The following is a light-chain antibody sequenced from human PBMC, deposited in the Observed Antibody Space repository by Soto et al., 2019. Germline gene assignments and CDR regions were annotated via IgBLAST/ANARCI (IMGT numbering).Light chain of an antibody. CDR1: QTISNTY. V-gene: IGKV3-20*01. CDR2: GAS. J-gene: IGKJ1*01. Sequence: EIVLTQSPGTLSLSPGERATLSCRASQTISNTYLAWYQQKPGQAPRLLIYGASSGATGIPDRFSGSGSGTDFTLTISRLEPEDFAVYYCQQFHNSPRTFGQGTKVDIK. CDR3: QQFHNSPRT.